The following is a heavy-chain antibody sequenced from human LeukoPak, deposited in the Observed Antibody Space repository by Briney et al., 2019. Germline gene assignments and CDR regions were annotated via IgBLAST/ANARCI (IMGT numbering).Heavy chain of an antibody. V-gene: IGHV1-2*02. CDR1: GYTFTGYY. CDR2: INPNSGGT. D-gene: IGHD3-22*01. Sequence: ASVKVSCKASGYTFTGYYMHWVRQAPGQGLEWMGWINPNSGGTNYAQKFQGRVTMTRDTSISTAYMELSRLRSDDTAVYYCARVRGCYDSSGYYPLDYWGQGTLVTVSS. CDR3: ARVRGCYDSSGYYPLDY. J-gene: IGHJ4*02.